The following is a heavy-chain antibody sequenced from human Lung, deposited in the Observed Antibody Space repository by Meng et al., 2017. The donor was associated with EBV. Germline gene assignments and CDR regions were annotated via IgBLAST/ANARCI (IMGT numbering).Heavy chain of an antibody. CDR3: ATDPCTSATCYLDY. J-gene: IGHJ4*02. Sequence: QVQLVQSGAVVXXXXXXVKVSXXVSGYTLTKLSIHWVRQAPGKGLEWMGMFDRQGRETLNAQKFQGRVTMTEDTSTDTAYMELSSLRSEDTAVYYCATDPCTSATCYLDYWGQGTLVTVSS. CDR2: FDRQGRET. CDR1: GYTLTKLS. V-gene: IGHV1-24*01. D-gene: IGHD2-2*01.